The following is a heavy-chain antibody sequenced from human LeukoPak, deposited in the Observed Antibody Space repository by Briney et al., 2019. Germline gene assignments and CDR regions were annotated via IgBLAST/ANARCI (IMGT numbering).Heavy chain of an antibody. V-gene: IGHV3-33*08. D-gene: IGHD3-3*01. CDR3: ARDRLRFLEWSGYGMDV. J-gene: IGHJ6*02. CDR1: GFTFSSYG. Sequence: PGGSLRLSCAASGFTFSSYGMHWIRQAPGKGLEWVSVIWNDGSNKYYADSVKGRFTISRDNSKNTLYLQMNSLRAEDTAVYYCARDRLRFLEWSGYGMDVWGQGTTVTVSS. CDR2: IWNDGSNK.